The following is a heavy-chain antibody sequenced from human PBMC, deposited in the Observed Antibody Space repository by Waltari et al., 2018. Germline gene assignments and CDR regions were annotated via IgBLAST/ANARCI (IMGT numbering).Heavy chain of an antibody. Sequence: QVHLQESGPGLVKPSETLSLTCTVSNGSLNNHYWSWIRQPPGKRMEWIGWINQITGDTNYNPSLESRVIISSDISKNQFSLKLTSVTAADTAIHYCAREGSLYSSTGGWIGPWGQGMLVTVSS. V-gene: IGHV4-59*11. D-gene: IGHD2-2*01. CDR2: INQITGDT. J-gene: IGHJ5*01. CDR3: AREGSLYSSTGGWIGP. CDR1: NGSLNNHY.